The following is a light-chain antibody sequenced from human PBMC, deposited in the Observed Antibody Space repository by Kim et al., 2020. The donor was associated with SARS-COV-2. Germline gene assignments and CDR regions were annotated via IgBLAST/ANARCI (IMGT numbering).Light chain of an antibody. CDR2: GNS. CDR3: QSYDSSLSGHVV. Sequence: VTIACTGSSSNIVAGYNVHWYQQLPGTAPKLRIYGNSKRPSGVPDRFSGSKSGTSASLAITGLQAEDEADYYCQSYDSSLSGHVVFGGGTQLTVL. J-gene: IGLJ2*01. V-gene: IGLV1-40*01. CDR1: SSNIVAGYN.